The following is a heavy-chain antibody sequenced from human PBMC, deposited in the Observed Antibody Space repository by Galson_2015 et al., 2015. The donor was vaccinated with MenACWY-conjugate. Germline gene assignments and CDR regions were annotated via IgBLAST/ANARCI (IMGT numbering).Heavy chain of an antibody. J-gene: IGHJ4*02. V-gene: IGHV3-74*01. CDR3: AKSRGASFYFDS. D-gene: IGHD1-26*01. CDR1: GFIFNTYW. CDR2: INPGGSST. Sequence: SLRLSCAASGFIFNTYWMRWVRQAPGKGLVWVSRINPGGSSTTYADSVKDRFTISRDNAKNTLYLQMNSLRPEDTAVFYCAKSRGASFYFDSWGQGTLVTGSS.